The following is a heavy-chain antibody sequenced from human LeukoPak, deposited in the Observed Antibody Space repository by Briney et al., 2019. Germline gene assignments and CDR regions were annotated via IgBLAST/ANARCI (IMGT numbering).Heavy chain of an antibody. D-gene: IGHD3-16*01. CDR3: ARDGKRAILITSGGARPYYFDY. Sequence: GGSLRLSCAASGFTFSNYDMHWVRQATGKGLEWVSGIGTAGDIYYPGSVKGRFTISRENAKNSLYLQMNSLRAGDTAVYYCARDGKRAILITSGGARPYYFDYWGQGTLVTVSS. J-gene: IGHJ4*02. CDR1: GFTFSNYD. CDR2: IGTAGDI. V-gene: IGHV3-13*01.